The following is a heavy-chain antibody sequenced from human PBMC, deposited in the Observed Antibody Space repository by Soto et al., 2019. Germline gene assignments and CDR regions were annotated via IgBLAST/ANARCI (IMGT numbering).Heavy chain of an antibody. CDR2: IYFTGNT. CDR1: GGSITSSSHF. V-gene: IGHV4-39*01. D-gene: IGHD6-25*01. Sequence: SETLSLTCSASGGSITSSSHFWGWVRQPPGKGLEWIGTIYFTGNTYYTPSLKSRLTMSIDTSRNEFSLRLNSVTAADTAVYYCAGQTFTIAAASYGRSNWFDPWGPGTLVT. J-gene: IGHJ5*02. CDR3: AGQTFTIAAASYGRSNWFDP.